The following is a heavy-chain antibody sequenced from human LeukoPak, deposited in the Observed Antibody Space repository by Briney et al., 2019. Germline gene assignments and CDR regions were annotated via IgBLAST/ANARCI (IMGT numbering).Heavy chain of an antibody. J-gene: IGHJ4*02. CDR3: ARHATLPSALDY. Sequence: GESLKISCKGSGTSFSNYWIGWVRQLPRKGLEWMGIIYPGDSDTRYSPSFQGQVSISVDKSITTAYLQWSSLKASDTAIYYCARHATLPSALDYWGQGTLVTVSS. V-gene: IGHV5-51*01. CDR2: IYPGDSDT. D-gene: IGHD2/OR15-2a*01. CDR1: GTSFSNYW.